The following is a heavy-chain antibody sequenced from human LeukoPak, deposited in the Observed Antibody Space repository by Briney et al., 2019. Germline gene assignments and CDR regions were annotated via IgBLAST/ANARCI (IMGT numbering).Heavy chain of an antibody. J-gene: IGHJ4*02. D-gene: IGHD3-22*01. CDR1: GGTFSSYA. CDR2: IIPIFGTA. CDR3: ARGDYYDSSGYYPITDY. V-gene: IGHV1-69*13. Sequence: ASVKVSCKASGGTFSSYAISWVRQAPGQGLEWMGGIIPIFGTANYAQKFQGRVTITADESTSTAYIELSSLRSEDTAVYYCARGDYYDSSGYYPITDYWGQGTLVTVSS.